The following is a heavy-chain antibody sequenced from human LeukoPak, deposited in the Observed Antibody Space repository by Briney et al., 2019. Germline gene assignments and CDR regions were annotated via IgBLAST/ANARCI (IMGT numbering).Heavy chain of an antibody. J-gene: IGHJ6*03. CDR2: ISSSGSTI. V-gene: IGHV3-48*03. CDR1: GFTFSSYE. D-gene: IGHD3-9*01. CDR3: AKDGGEYYDILTGYYPRLYYMDV. Sequence: GGSLRVSCAASGFTFSSYEMNWVRQAPGKGLEWVSYISSSGSTIYYADAVKGRFTISRDNAKNSLYLQMNSLRAEDTAVYYCAKDGGEYYDILTGYYPRLYYMDVWGKGTTVTISS.